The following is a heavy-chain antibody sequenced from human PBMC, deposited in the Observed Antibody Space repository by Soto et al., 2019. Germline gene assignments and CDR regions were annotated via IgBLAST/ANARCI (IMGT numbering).Heavy chain of an antibody. CDR2: INHSEST. J-gene: IGHJ4*02. Sequence: SETLSLTCAVYVGSFSGYYWTWIRQPPGTGLEWIGEINHSESTNYNPSLKSRVTISVDTSKNQFSLKLTSVTAADTAVYYCARDKITGLFDYWGQGTLVTVSS. V-gene: IGHV4-34*01. CDR1: VGSFSGYY. D-gene: IGHD2-8*02. CDR3: ARDKITGLFDY.